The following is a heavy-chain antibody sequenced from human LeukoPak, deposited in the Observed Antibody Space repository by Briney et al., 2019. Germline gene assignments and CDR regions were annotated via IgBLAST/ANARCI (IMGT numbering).Heavy chain of an antibody. Sequence: GGSLRLSCAASGFTFSSYGMHWVRQAPGKGLEWVSYISSSGSYILYADSVKGRFTISRDNARNSLYLQMNSLRAEDTALYYCARGVGATYDYWGQGSLVTVSS. CDR3: ARGVGATYDY. CDR2: ISSSGSYI. J-gene: IGHJ4*02. D-gene: IGHD1-26*01. V-gene: IGHV3-21*01. CDR1: GFTFSSYG.